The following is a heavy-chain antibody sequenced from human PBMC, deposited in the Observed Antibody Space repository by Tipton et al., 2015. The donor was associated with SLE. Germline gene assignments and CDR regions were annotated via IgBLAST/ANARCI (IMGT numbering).Heavy chain of an antibody. D-gene: IGHD6-13*01. CDR2: IYYSGST. V-gene: IGHV4-59*11. J-gene: IGHJ4*02. Sequence: TLSLTCTVSGGSISSHYWSWIRQPPGKGLEWIGYIYYSGSTNYNPSLKSRVTISVDKSKNQFSLKLSSVTAADTAVYYCARSAGAAAGTFDYWGQGTLVTVSS. CDR3: ARSAGAAAGTFDY. CDR1: GGSISSHY.